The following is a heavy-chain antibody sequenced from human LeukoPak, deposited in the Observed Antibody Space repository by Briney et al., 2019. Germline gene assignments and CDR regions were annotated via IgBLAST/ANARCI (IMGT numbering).Heavy chain of an antibody. CDR1: GFTFDDYA. V-gene: IGHV3-9*01. CDR3: AKDRGGSLLGDYGMDV. J-gene: IGHJ6*02. Sequence: GGSLRLSCAASGFTFDDYAMHWFRQAPGKGLEWVSGISWNSGSIGYADSVKGRFTISRDNAENSLYLQMNSLRAEDTALYYCAKDRGGSLLGDYGMDVWGQGTTVTVSS. CDR2: ISWNSGSI. D-gene: IGHD5-24*01.